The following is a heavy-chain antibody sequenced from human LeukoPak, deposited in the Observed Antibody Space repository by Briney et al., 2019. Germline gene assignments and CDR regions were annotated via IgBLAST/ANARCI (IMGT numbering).Heavy chain of an antibody. CDR3: ARDDIDWYFDL. CDR1: GGSISSYY. CDR2: IYYSWST. Sequence: SETLSLTCTVAGGSISSYYWSWIQQPPGKGLEWIGYIYYSWSTNYNPYLKSRVTISVDTSKNQFSLKMSSVTAADTAVYYCARDDIDWYFDLWGRGTLVTVSS. D-gene: IGHD2-15*01. J-gene: IGHJ2*01. V-gene: IGHV4-59*01.